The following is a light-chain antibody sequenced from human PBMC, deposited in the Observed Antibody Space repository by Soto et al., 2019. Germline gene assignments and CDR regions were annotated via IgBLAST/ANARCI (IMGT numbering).Light chain of an antibody. J-gene: IGKJ4*01. CDR3: LQHDSHPLT. CDR2: GAY. CDR1: QDISNY. V-gene: IGKV1-17*03. Sequence: DIQMTQSPSAMSASVGDRVTITCRASQDISNYLAWFQQKPGKVPKRLIYGAYSLQSGVTSRFSGSGSGTEFTLTISSLQPEDFATYYCLQHDSHPLTFGGGTKVDIK.